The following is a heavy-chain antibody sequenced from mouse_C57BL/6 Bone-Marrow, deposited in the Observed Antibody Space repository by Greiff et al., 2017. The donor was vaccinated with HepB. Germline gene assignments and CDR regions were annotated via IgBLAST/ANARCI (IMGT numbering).Heavy chain of an antibody. V-gene: IGHV1-43*01. CDR2: INPSTGGT. J-gene: IGHJ1*03. Sequence: EVQLKESGPELVKPGASVKISCKASGYSFTGYYMHWVKQSSEKSLEWIGEINPSTGGTSYNQKFKGKATLTVDKSSSTAYMQLKSLTSEDSAVYYCAREDCYFDVWGTGTTVTVSS. CDR1: GYSFTGYY. CDR3: AREDCYFDV.